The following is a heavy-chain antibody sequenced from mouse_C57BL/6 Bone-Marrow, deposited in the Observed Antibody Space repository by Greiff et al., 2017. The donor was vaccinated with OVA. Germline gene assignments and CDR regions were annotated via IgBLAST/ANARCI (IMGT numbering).Heavy chain of an antibody. J-gene: IGHJ4*01. CDR1: GFSLTSYG. CDR3: TRQRATGAMDY. Sequence: VQVVESGPGLVAPSQSLSITCTVSGFSLTSYGVHWVRQPPGKGLEWLVGIWSDGSTTYNSALKSRLSISTDNSKCQVFLRMNRLQTDDTAMDYGTRQRATGAMDYWGQGTSVTVSS. CDR2: IWSDGST. D-gene: IGHD3-1*01. V-gene: IGHV2-6-1*01.